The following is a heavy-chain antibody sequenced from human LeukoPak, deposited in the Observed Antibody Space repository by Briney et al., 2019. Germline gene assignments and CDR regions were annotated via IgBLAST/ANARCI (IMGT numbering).Heavy chain of an antibody. V-gene: IGHV5-51*01. J-gene: IGHJ4*02. CDR2: MYPLNSDI. CDR1: GYSFTSYW. D-gene: IGHD3-16*01. CDR3: ATTRGGNYHWDY. Sequence: GASLKISCQGSGYSFTSYWIGWVRQMPGKGLEWMGIMYPLNSDIRYKPSFEGQVTMSADMSIKTAYLQWSSLKASDTAIYYCATTRGGNYHWDYWGQGTLVTVSS.